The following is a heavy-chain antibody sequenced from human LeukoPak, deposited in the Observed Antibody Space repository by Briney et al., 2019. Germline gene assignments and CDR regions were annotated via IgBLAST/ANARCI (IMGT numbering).Heavy chain of an antibody. V-gene: IGHV1-8*01. CDR1: GYTFTNYD. Sequence: VASVKVSCKASGYTFTNYDINWVRQATGQGLEWMGWMNPNTGNAGSSQKFQGRVTMTRDTSTSTAYMELYSLTSEDTAVYYCARGSGAGYNYYAHWGQGTLVTVSS. CDR3: ARGSGAGYNYYAH. J-gene: IGHJ4*02. CDR2: MNPNTGNA. D-gene: IGHD5-24*01.